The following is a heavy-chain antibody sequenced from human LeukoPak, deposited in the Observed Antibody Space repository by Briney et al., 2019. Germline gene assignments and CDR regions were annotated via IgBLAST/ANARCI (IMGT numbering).Heavy chain of an antibody. V-gene: IGHV3-33*08. Sequence: PGGSLRLSCAASGFTFSSYSMNWVRQAPGKGLEWVAVIWYDGSNKYYADSVKGRFTISRDNSKNTLYLQMNSLRAEDTAVYYCARDRGSYFSFDYWGQGTLVTVSS. D-gene: IGHD1-26*01. CDR2: IWYDGSNK. J-gene: IGHJ4*02. CDR3: ARDRGSYFSFDY. CDR1: GFTFSSYS.